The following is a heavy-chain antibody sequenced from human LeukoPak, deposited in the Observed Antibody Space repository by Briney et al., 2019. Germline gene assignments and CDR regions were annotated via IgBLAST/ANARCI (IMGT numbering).Heavy chain of an antibody. J-gene: IGHJ3*02. CDR2: ISYDGSNK. CDR3: AKIDVDTAMVNAFDI. D-gene: IGHD5-18*01. V-gene: IGHV3-30*18. CDR1: GFTFSSYG. Sequence: GGSLRLSCAASGFTFSSYGMHWVRQAPGKGLEWVAVISYDGSNKYYADSVKGRFTISRDNSKNTLYLQMNSLRAEDTAVYYCAKIDVDTAMVNAFDIWGQGTMVTVSS.